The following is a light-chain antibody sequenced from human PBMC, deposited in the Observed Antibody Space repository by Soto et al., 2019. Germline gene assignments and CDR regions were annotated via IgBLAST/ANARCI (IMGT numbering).Light chain of an antibody. CDR1: SSGIRDYNY. CDR3: SSKSPDF. J-gene: IGLJ1*01. V-gene: IGLV2-14*01. Sequence: QSVLTQPASVSGSPGQSITISCTGTSSGIRDYNYVSWYQQLPGNAPKLIMYEVSNRPSGISNRFSGSKSGNTASLTISGLKAEEEADYYCSSKSPDFFGTGTKVTVL. CDR2: EVS.